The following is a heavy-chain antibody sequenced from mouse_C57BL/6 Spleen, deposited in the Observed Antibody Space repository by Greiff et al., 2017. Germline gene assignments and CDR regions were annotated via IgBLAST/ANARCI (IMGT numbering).Heavy chain of an antibody. CDR2: IYPGSGNT. J-gene: IGHJ4*01. D-gene: IGHD2-10*01. V-gene: IGHV1-66*01. CDR3: ARNGLLDDAMDY. Sequence: VKLQQSGPELVKPGASVKISCKASGYSFTSYYIHWVKQRPGQGLEWIGWIYPGSGNTKYNEKFKGKATLTADTSSSTAYMQLSSLTSEDSAVYYCARNGLLDDAMDYWGQGTSVTVSS. CDR1: GYSFTSYY.